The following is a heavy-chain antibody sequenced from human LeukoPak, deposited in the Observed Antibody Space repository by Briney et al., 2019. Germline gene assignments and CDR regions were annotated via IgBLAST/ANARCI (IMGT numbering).Heavy chain of an antibody. Sequence: SETLSLTCTVSGGSISSYYWSWIRQPPGKGLEGFGHIYTSGSTNYNPSLKSRVTISVDTSKNQLSLKLSSDTAVYYCARGVGSSLIAAAVYYFDYWGQGTLVTVSS. CDR3: ARGVGSSLIAAAVYYFDY. CDR2: IYTSGST. D-gene: IGHD6-13*01. CDR1: GGSISSYY. V-gene: IGHV4-4*09. J-gene: IGHJ4*02.